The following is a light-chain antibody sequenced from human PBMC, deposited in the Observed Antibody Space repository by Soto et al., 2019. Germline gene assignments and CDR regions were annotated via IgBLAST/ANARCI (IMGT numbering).Light chain of an antibody. CDR3: SSYTSNSTNV. J-gene: IGLJ1*01. CDR1: SSDVGGYNY. CDR2: EVS. Sequence: QSALTQPASVSGSPGQSITFSCTGTSSDVGGYNYVSWYQQHPGKAPKLMIYEVSNRPSGVSNRFSGSKFGNTASLTISGLQAEDEADYYCSSYTSNSTNVFGTGTKVTVL. V-gene: IGLV2-14*01.